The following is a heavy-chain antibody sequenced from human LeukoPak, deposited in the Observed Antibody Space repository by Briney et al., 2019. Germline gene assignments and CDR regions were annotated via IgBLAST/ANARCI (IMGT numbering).Heavy chain of an antibody. J-gene: IGHJ4*02. D-gene: IGHD2-15*01. Sequence: SETLSLTCTVSGGSISSSSYYWGWIRQPPGKGLEWIGSIYYSGSTYYNPSLKSRVTISVDTSKNQFSLKLSSVTAADTAVYYCARYCSGGSCQMETWGQGTLVTVSS. CDR3: ARYCSGGSCQMET. CDR1: GGSISSSSYY. V-gene: IGHV4-39*07. CDR2: IYYSGST.